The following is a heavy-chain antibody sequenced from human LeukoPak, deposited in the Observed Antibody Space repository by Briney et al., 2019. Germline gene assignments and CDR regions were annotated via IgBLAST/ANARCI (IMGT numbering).Heavy chain of an antibody. CDR1: GGSLSGYY. CDR2: INHRGST. D-gene: IGHD6-13*01. V-gene: IGHV4-34*01. J-gene: IGHJ6*02. Sequence: SETLCLTCAVYGGSLSGYYWSWIRQPPGKGLEWIGEINHRGSTTYNPSLKSRVTISADTSRNQFSLNLSSVTAADTAVYYCAGGIAAAGTTYYYYGMDVWGQGTTVTVSS. CDR3: AGGIAAAGTTYYYYGMDV.